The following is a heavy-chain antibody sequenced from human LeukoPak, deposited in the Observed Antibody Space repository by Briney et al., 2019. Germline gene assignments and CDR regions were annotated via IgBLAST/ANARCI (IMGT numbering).Heavy chain of an antibody. Sequence: GGSLRLSCAASGFTFSSYGMHWVRQAPGKGLEWVAFIRYDGSNKYYADSVKGRFTISRDNSKNTLYLQMNSLRAEDTAVYYCAKDPGDSSSSLYFDYWGQGTLVTVSS. D-gene: IGHD6-6*01. V-gene: IGHV3-30*02. CDR1: GFTFSSYG. J-gene: IGHJ4*02. CDR2: IRYDGSNK. CDR3: AKDPGDSSSSLYFDY.